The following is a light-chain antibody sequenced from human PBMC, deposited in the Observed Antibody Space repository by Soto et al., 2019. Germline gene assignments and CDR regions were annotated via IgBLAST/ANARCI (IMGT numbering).Light chain of an antibody. CDR2: GAS. J-gene: IGKJ2*01. V-gene: IGKV3-20*01. CDR1: QSVSNNY. CDR3: QQYGASPKT. Sequence: EIVLTQSPGTPSLSPGERATLSCRASQSVSNNYLAWYRQKPGQAPRLLMYGASTRATAIPDRFSGSGSGTDFTLTISRLEPEDFAVYYCQQYGASPKTFGQGTKLEIK.